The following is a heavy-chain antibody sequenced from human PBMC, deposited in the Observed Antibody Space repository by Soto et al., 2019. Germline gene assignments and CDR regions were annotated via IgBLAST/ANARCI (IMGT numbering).Heavy chain of an antibody. CDR1: GDSMSSHY. Sequence: SETLSLTCTVSGDSMSSHYWNWVRQTPGKGLEWIGEIYFSGSTIYNPSLKSRVTISVDTSKNQFSLKLSSVTAADTAVYYCARDRRLITMVRGVSLWFDPWGQGTLVTVSS. D-gene: IGHD3-10*01. CDR2: IYFSGST. V-gene: IGHV4-59*11. CDR3: ARDRRLITMVRGVSLWFDP. J-gene: IGHJ5*02.